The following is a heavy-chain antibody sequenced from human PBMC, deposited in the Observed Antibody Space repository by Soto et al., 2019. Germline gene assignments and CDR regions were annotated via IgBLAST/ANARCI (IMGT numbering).Heavy chain of an antibody. V-gene: IGHV1-2*02. J-gene: IGHJ4*02. CDR3: ARVPRIAAAGKGYFDY. CDR1: GYTFTGYY. D-gene: IGHD6-13*01. CDR2: INPNSGGT. Sequence: PRPSVKVSCKASGYTFTGYYMHWVRQAPGQGLEWMGWINPNSGGTNYAQKFQGRVTMTRDTSISTAYMELSRLRSDDTAVYYCARVPRIAAAGKGYFDYWGQGTLVTVSS.